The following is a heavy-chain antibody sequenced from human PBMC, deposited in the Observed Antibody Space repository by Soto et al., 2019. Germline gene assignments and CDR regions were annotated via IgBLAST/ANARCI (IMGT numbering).Heavy chain of an antibody. Sequence: QVMLTESGPTLVKPTQTLTLTCTFSGFSLSTSGVGVAWIRQPPGKALEWLALIYWDDDKRYRPSLESRLTITKDTSKNQVDLTMTNMDSVDTATYYCAYLPCSGGSCYWFSFSGMDVWGQGTTVTVS. V-gene: IGHV2-5*02. D-gene: IGHD2-15*01. CDR2: IYWDDDK. J-gene: IGHJ6*02. CDR3: AYLPCSGGSCYWFSFSGMDV. CDR1: GFSLSTSGVG.